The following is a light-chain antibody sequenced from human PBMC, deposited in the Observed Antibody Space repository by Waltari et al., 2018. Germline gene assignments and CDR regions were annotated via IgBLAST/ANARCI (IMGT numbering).Light chain of an antibody. CDR3: QAWDSTTFV. CDR2: QDA. Sequence: SSELTQPPSVSVSPGQTASITCSGDTFGDKSACWYQQKPGQSPVLLFYQDAKRPSGIPGRFSASGSGDTATLTISGAQPVDEADYYCQAWDSTTFVFGTGTKVTVL. V-gene: IGLV3-1*01. J-gene: IGLJ1*01. CDR1: TFGDKS.